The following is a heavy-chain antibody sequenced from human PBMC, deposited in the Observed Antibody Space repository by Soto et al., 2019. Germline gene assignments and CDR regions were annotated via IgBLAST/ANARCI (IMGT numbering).Heavy chain of an antibody. Sequence: SVKVSCKASGGTFSSYAIIWVRQATGQGLEWMGGIIPIFGTANYAQKFQGRVTITADESTSTAYMELSSLRSEDTAVYYCERDSGSYLRFRWFDPWGQGTLVTVSS. V-gene: IGHV1-69*13. J-gene: IGHJ5*02. CDR3: ERDSGSYLRFRWFDP. D-gene: IGHD1-26*01. CDR2: IIPIFGTA. CDR1: GGTFSSYA.